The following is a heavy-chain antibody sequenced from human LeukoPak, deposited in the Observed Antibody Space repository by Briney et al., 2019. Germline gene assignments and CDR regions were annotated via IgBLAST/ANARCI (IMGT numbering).Heavy chain of an antibody. V-gene: IGHV4-34*01. CDR3: ARILGDFWSGYYLAFDY. J-gene: IGHJ4*02. CDR1: GGSFSGYY. D-gene: IGHD3-3*01. Sequence: SETLSLTCAVYGGSFSGYYWSWIRQPPGKGLEWIGEINHSGSTNYNPSLKSRVTISVDTSKNQFSLKPSSVTAADTAVYYCARILGDFWSGYYLAFDYWGQGTLVTVSS. CDR2: INHSGST.